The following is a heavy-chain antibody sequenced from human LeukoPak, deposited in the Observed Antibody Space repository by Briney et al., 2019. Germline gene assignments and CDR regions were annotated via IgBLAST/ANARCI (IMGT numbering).Heavy chain of an antibody. CDR2: IRYDGSNK. J-gene: IGHJ4*02. CDR3: AGGSYRYSDY. D-gene: IGHD3-16*02. V-gene: IGHV3-30*02. Sequence: GGSLRLSCAASGFTFSSYGMHLVRQTPGKGLEWVSFIRYDGSNKYYADSVKGRFTISRDNSKNTLYLQMNSLRAEDTAVYYCAGGSYRYSDYWGQGTLVTVSS. CDR1: GFTFSSYG.